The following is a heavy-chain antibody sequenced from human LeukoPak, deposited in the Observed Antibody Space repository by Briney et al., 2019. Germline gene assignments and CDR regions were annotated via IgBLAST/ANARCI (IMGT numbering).Heavy chain of an antibody. Sequence: PGGSLRLSCAASGFTFSSYAMHWVRQAPGKGLEWVAVISYDGSNKYYADSVKGRFTISRDNSKNTLYLQMNSLTTEDTAVYFCAHRDTTMVRVDYWGQGTLVTVSS. CDR2: ISYDGSNK. D-gene: IGHD5-18*01. V-gene: IGHV3-30-3*01. CDR1: GFTFSSYA. CDR3: AHRDTTMVRVDY. J-gene: IGHJ4*02.